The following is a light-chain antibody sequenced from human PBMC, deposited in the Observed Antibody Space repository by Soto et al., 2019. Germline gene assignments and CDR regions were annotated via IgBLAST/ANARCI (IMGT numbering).Light chain of an antibody. V-gene: IGLV2-14*01. CDR2: EVS. CDR1: SSDIGDYNY. CDR3: SSYTSSSTLVV. Sequence: QSALTQPASVSGSPGQSITISCTGSSSDIGDYNYVSWYQQHPGKVPKLMTYEVSNRPSGVSSRFSGSKSGNTASLTISGLQAEDEADYYCSSYTSSSTLVVFGGGTKLTVL. J-gene: IGLJ2*01.